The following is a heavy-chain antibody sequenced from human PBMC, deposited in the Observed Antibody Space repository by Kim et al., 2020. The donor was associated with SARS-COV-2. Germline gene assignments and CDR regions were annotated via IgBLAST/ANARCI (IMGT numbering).Heavy chain of an antibody. J-gene: IGHJ5*02. CDR2: IYSGGST. CDR1: GFTVSSNY. Sequence: GGSLRLSCAASGFTVSSNYMSWVRQAPGKGLEWVSVIYSGGSTYYADSVKGRFTISRDNSKNTLYLQMNSLRAEDTAVYYCARTYYGSGSGWFDPWGQGTMVTVSS. D-gene: IGHD3-10*01. V-gene: IGHV3-53*01. CDR3: ARTYYGSGSGWFDP.